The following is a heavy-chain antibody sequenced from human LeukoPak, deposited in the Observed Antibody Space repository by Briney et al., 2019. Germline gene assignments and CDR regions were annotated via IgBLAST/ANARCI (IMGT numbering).Heavy chain of an antibody. J-gene: IGHJ4*02. CDR2: IYHSGST. CDR1: GYSISSGYY. Sequence: SETLSLTCTVSGYSISSGYYWGWIRQPPGKGLEWIGSIYHSGSTNYNPSLKSRVTISVDTSKNQFSLKLSSVTAADTAVYYCASSNWNYVRGFDYWGQGTLVTVSS. V-gene: IGHV4-38-2*02. CDR3: ASSNWNYVRGFDY. D-gene: IGHD1-7*01.